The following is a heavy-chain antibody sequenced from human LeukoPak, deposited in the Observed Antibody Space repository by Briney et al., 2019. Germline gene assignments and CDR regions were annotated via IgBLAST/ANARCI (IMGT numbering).Heavy chain of an antibody. V-gene: IGHV4-34*01. Sequence: SETLSLTCAVYGGSFSGYYWSWIRQPPGKGLEWIGEINHSGSTNYNPSLKSRVTISVDTSKNQFSLKLSSVTAADTAVYYCALRSQVPAAYDYWGQGTLVTVSS. CDR1: GGSFSGYY. J-gene: IGHJ4*02. CDR2: INHSGST. CDR3: ALRSQVPAAYDY. D-gene: IGHD2-2*01.